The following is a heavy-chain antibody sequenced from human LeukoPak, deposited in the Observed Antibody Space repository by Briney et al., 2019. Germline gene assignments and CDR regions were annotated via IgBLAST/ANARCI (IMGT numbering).Heavy chain of an antibody. CDR3: ARSETAMASWFDP. V-gene: IGHV3-48*04. J-gene: IGHJ5*02. CDR1: GFTFSSYA. Sequence: GGSLRLSCAASGFTFSSYAMSWVRQAPGKGLEWVSYIRSDATSIYYADSVKGRFTISRDNAKNSLYLQMNSLRAEDTAVYYCARSETAMASWFDPWGQGTLVTVSS. D-gene: IGHD5-18*01. CDR2: IRSDATSI.